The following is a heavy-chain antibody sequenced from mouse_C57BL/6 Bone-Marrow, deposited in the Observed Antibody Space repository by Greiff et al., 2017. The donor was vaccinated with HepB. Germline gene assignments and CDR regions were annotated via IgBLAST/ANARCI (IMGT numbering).Heavy chain of an antibody. Sequence: VQLQQSGAELVKPGASVKLSCTASGFNIKDYYMHWVKQRTEQGLEWIGRIDPEDGGTKYAPKFQGKATITADTSSNTAYLQLSSLTSEDTAVYYCAFYYGSTHWYFDVWGTGTTVTVSS. CDR1: GFNIKDYY. J-gene: IGHJ1*03. V-gene: IGHV14-2*01. D-gene: IGHD1-1*01. CDR3: AFYYGSTHWYFDV. CDR2: IDPEDGGT.